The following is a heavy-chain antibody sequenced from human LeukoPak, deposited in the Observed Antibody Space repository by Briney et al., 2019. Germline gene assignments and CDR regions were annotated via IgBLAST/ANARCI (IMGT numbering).Heavy chain of an antibody. CDR3: AKDGYYDSSAYYYVRYFDL. CDR2: MSGSGGST. CDR1: GFTFSIYG. V-gene: IGHV3-23*01. D-gene: IGHD3-22*01. Sequence: GGSLRLSCAASGFTFSIYGMSWVRQAPGRGLEWVSAMSGSGGSTYYADSVKVRFTISRDNSKKTLYLQMNSLRAEDTAVYYCAKDGYYDSSAYYYVRYFDLWGRGTLVTVSS. J-gene: IGHJ2*01.